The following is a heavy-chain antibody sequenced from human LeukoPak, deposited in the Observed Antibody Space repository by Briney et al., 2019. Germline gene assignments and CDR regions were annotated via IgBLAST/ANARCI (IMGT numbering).Heavy chain of an antibody. CDR2: TYYRSKWYY. V-gene: IGHV6-1*01. D-gene: IGHD1-26*01. CDR1: GDSVSSNSAA. Sequence: SQTLSLTCAISGDSVSSNSAAWNWIRQPPSRGLEWLGTTYYRSKWYYDYAVAVKSRICINPDTSKNQFSLQLSSVTPEDTAVYYCARDPVGGSTIFDYWGQGTLVTVSS. J-gene: IGHJ4*02. CDR3: ARDPVGGSTIFDY.